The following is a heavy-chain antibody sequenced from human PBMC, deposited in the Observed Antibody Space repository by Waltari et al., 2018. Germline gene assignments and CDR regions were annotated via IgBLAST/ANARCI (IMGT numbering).Heavy chain of an antibody. CDR3: AREGSGSYSNYYYYGMDV. J-gene: IGHJ6*02. V-gene: IGHV1-3*01. CDR2: INAGNGNT. D-gene: IGHD1-26*01. CDR1: GYTFTSYA. Sequence: QVQLVQSGAEVKKPGASVKVSCKASGYTFTSYAMHWVRQAPGQRLEWMGWINAGNGNTKYSQKFQGRVTITRDTSASTAYMELSCLRSEDTAVYYCAREGSGSYSNYYYYGMDVWGQGTTVTVSS.